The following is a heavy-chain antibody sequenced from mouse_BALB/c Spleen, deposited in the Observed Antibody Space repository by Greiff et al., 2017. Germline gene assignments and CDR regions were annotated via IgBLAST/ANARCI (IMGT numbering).Heavy chain of an antibody. CDR3: ARDYYDYDGFDY. Sequence: EVKVEESGPGLVKPSQSLSLTCSVTGYSITSGYYWNWIRQFPGNKLEWMGYISYDGSNNYNPSLKNRISITRDTSKNQFFLKLNSVTTEDTATYYCARDYYDYDGFDYWGQGTTLTVSS. J-gene: IGHJ2*01. V-gene: IGHV3-6*02. D-gene: IGHD2-4*01. CDR1: GYSITSGYY. CDR2: ISYDGSN.